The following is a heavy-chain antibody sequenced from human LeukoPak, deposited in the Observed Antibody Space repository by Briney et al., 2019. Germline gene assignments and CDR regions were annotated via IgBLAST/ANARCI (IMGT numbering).Heavy chain of an antibody. CDR1: GGSISSYY. Sequence: PSETLSLTCTVSGGSISSYYWSWIRQPPGKGLEWIGYIYYSGSTNYNPSLKSRVTISVDTSKNQFSLKLSSVTAADTAVYYCARDGGWGYYEPWGQGTMVTVSS. D-gene: IGHD3-22*01. CDR2: IYYSGST. J-gene: IGHJ3*01. V-gene: IGHV4-59*01. CDR3: ARDGGWGYYEP.